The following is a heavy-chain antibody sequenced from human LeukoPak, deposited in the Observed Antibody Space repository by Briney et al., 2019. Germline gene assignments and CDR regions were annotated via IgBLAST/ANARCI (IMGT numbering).Heavy chain of an antibody. D-gene: IGHD5-12*01. CDR3: ARVLVATVGGLLFDY. V-gene: IGHV1-2*02. J-gene: IGHJ4*02. Sequence: ASVKVSCKASGYTFTGYYMHWVRQAPGQGLEWMGWINPNSGGTNYAQKFQCRVTMTRDTSISTAYMELSRLRSDDTAVYYCARVLVATVGGLLFDYWGQGTLVTVSS. CDR1: GYTFTGYY. CDR2: INPNSGGT.